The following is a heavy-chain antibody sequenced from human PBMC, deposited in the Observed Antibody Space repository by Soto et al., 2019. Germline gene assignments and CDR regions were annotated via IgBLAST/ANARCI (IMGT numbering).Heavy chain of an antibody. J-gene: IGHJ3*02. CDR3: ARPKGYYYDSSGYLEGPYDVFDI. Sequence: SETLSLTCIVSGGSISSNINYWGWIRKPPGKGLEWIGSIYYSGSTYYNPSLKCRVTISVDTSKNQFSLKLSSVTAADTAVYYCARPKGYYYDSSGYLEGPYDVFDIWGQETRVTVSS. V-gene: IGHV4-39*01. D-gene: IGHD3-22*01. CDR1: GGSISSNINY. CDR2: IYYSGST.